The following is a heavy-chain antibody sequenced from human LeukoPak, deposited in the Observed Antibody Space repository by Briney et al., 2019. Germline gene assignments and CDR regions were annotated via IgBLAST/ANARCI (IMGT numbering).Heavy chain of an antibody. D-gene: IGHD2-21*02. Sequence: SETLSLTCAVYGGSFSGDYWSWIRQPPGKGLEWIGEINHSGSTNYNPSLKSRVTISVDTSKNQFSLKLSSVTAADTAVYYCARGPYCGGDCYSHLDYWGQGTLVTVSS. CDR3: ARGPYCGGDCYSHLDY. J-gene: IGHJ4*02. V-gene: IGHV4-34*01. CDR2: INHSGST. CDR1: GGSFSGDY.